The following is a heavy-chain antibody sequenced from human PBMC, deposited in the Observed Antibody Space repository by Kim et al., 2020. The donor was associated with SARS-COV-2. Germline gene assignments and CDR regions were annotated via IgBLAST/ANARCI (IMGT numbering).Heavy chain of an antibody. CDR2: ST. V-gene: IGHV4-4*07. J-gene: IGHJ4*02. CDR3: ARGIASYVY. D-gene: IGHD1-26*01. Sequence: STIYSPSLESRVTMSVETSKNQFSLKLNFVTAADTAVYYCARGIASYVYWGQGTLVTVSS.